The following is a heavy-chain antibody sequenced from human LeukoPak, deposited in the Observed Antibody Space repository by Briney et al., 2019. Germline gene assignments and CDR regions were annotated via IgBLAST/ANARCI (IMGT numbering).Heavy chain of an antibody. D-gene: IGHD3-10*01. J-gene: IGHJ5*02. CDR1: GYTFTGYY. CDR2: INPNSGGT. V-gene: IGHV1-2*02. Sequence: GASVKVSCKASGYTFTGYYMHWVRQAPGQGLEWMGWINPNSGGTNYAQKFQGRVTMTRDTSISTAYMELSRLRSDDTAVYYCARDRSITMVRGVIALVGWFDPWGQGTLVTVSS. CDR3: ARDRSITMVRGVIALVGWFDP.